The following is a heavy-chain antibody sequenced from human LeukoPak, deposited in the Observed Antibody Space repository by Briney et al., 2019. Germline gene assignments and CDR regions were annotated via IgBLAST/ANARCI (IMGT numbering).Heavy chain of an antibody. V-gene: IGHV3-30*02. CDR1: GFNFRNYS. CDR2: ILYDGSKT. D-gene: IGHD1-26*01. CDR3: AEWELLPTSDY. Sequence: GGSLRLSCAASGFNFRNYSIHWVRQAPGKGLEWVAFILYDGSKTYYADSVKGRFTISRDNSKNTLYLQMNSLRDDDTAVYYCAEWELLPTSDYWGQGTLVTVSS. J-gene: IGHJ4*02.